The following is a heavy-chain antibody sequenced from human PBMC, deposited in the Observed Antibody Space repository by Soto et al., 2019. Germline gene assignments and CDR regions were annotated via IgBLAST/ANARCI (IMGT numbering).Heavy chain of an antibody. V-gene: IGHV5-51*01. CDR1: GYSFTSYW. CDR2: IYPGDSDT. Sequence: GESLKISCKGSGYSFTSYWIGWVRQMPGKGLEWMGIIYPGDSDTRYSPSFQGQVTISADKSISTAYLQWSSLKASDTAMYYCARAIIPTNFFTYCSGGSCYVDAFDIWGQGTMVTVSS. CDR3: ARAIIPTNFFTYCSGGSCYVDAFDI. D-gene: IGHD2-15*01. J-gene: IGHJ3*02.